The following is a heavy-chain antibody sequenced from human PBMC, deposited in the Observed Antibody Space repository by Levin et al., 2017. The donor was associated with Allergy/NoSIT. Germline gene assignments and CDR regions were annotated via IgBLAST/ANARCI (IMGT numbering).Heavy chain of an antibody. V-gene: IGHV1-8*01. CDR3: ARGLGDFWSGYSRMDV. CDR2: MNPNSGNT. D-gene: IGHD3-3*01. CDR1: GYTFTSYD. Sequence: GESLKISCKASGYTFTSYDINWVRQATGQGLEWMGWMNPNSGNTGYAQKFQGRVTMTRNTSISTAYMELSSLRSEDTAVYYCARGLGDFWSGYSRMDVWGQGTTVTVSS. J-gene: IGHJ6*02.